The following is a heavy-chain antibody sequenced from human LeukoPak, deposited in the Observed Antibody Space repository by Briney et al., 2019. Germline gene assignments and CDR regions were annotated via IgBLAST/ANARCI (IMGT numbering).Heavy chain of an antibody. Sequence: ASVKVSCKASGYTFTGYYMHWVRQAPGQGLEWMGWINPNIGGTNYAQNFQGRVTMTRDTSISTAYMELSRLRSDDTAVYYCARGRITMVRGATAPGYWGQGTLVTVSS. V-gene: IGHV1-2*02. J-gene: IGHJ4*02. CDR3: ARGRITMVRGATAPGY. CDR1: GYTFTGYY. D-gene: IGHD3-10*01. CDR2: INPNIGGT.